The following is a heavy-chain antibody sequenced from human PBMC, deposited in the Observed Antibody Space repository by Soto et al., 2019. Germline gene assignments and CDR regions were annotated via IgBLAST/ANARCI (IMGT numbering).Heavy chain of an antibody. CDR1: GFACSSYW. CDR3: AKVSGGDCYRPVEY. V-gene: IGHV3-23*01. Sequence: GGSLRLSCAASGFACSSYWMSWVRQAPGKGLEWVSSISGSGVSTYYADSVKGRFTISRDNSKNTLYLQMNSLRAEDTAVYYRAKVSGGDCYRPVEYWGQGTLVTVSS. D-gene: IGHD2-21*02. J-gene: IGHJ4*02. CDR2: ISGSGVST.